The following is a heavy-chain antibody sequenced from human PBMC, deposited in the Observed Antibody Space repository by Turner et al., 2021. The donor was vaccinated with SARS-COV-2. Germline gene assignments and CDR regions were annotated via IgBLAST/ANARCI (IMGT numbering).Heavy chain of an antibody. V-gene: IGHV3-66*02. CDR2: ILSGDST. CDR1: EFTVRSNY. D-gene: IGHD1-1*01. CDR3: ARDLNGGRGP. J-gene: IGHJ5*02. Sequence: EVQLVESGGGLVQPVRSLRLSCAASEFTVRSNYMSWVRQGTGKGLEWVSVILSGDSTFYADSVESRFTISRDRSKNSLYLQMNSLRTEDTAVYYWARDLNGGRGPWGQGTLVTVSS.